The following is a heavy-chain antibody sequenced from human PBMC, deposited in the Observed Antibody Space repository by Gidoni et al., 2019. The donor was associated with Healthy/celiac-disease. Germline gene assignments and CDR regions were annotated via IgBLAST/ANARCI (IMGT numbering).Heavy chain of an antibody. CDR1: GFTFRDYY. CDR2: ISSSSSYT. J-gene: IGHJ2*01. V-gene: IGHV3-11*06. CDR3: ARDGGSYLHWYFDL. D-gene: IGHD1-26*01. Sequence: QVQLVESGGGLVKPGGSLRLSCAASGFTFRDYYMSWIRQAPGKGLEWVSYISSSSSYTNYADSVKGRFTISRDNAKNSLYLQMNSLRAEDTAVYYCARDGGSYLHWYFDLWGRGTLVTVSS.